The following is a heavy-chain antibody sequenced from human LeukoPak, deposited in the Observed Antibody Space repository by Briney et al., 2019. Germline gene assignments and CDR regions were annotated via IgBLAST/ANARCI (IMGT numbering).Heavy chain of an antibody. CDR3: ARGYDSSGYYPG. Sequence: ASVKVSCKASGYTFTGYYMHWVRQAPGQGLEWMGWINPNSGGTNYAQKFQGRVTMTRDTSISTAYMELTRLRSDDTAVYYCARGYDSSGYYPGWGQGTLVTVSS. J-gene: IGHJ4*02. CDR2: INPNSGGT. V-gene: IGHV1-2*02. D-gene: IGHD3-22*01. CDR1: GYTFTGYY.